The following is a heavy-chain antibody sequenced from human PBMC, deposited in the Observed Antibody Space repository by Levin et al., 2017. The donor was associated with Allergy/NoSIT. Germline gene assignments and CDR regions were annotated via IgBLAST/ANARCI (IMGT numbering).Heavy chain of an antibody. CDR3: AKEGFDYGDYDRRGYFDY. CDR2: ISGSGGST. V-gene: IGHV3-23*01. Sequence: PGGSLRLSCAASGFTFSSYAMSWVRQAPGKGLEWVSAISGSGGSTYYADSVKGRFTISRDNSKNTLYLQMNSLRAEDTAVYYCAKEGFDYGDYDRRGYFDYWGQGTLVTVSS. CDR1: GFTFSSYA. J-gene: IGHJ4*02. D-gene: IGHD4-17*01.